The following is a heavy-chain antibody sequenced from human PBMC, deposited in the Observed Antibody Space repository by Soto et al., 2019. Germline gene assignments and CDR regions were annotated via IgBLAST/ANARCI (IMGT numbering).Heavy chain of an antibody. D-gene: IGHD3-9*01. CDR2: ILYSGST. Sequence: PSETLSLTCNVSGASMRSYYWTWMRLSPGKGLEWIGDILYSGSTNLNPSLRSRLSISIDTSKNKFSLMLNSVTAADTAVYYCARDLRCCGLDVWGQGTTVTVSS. CDR3: ARDLRCCGLDV. V-gene: IGHV4-59*01. J-gene: IGHJ6*02. CDR1: GASMRSYY.